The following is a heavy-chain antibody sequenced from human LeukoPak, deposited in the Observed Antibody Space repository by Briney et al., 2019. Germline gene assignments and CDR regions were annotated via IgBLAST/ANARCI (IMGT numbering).Heavy chain of an antibody. CDR1: GYTFTIYG. D-gene: IGHD1-26*01. Sequence: ASVKVSCKASGYTFTIYGISWVRQAPGQGLEWMGWISTYNGNTNYAQKLQGRVTMTTDTSTSTAYMELRSLRSDDTAVYYCARGSFRYSGSYDAFDIWGQGTMVTVSS. CDR2: ISTYNGNT. CDR3: ARGSFRYSGSYDAFDI. V-gene: IGHV1-18*01. J-gene: IGHJ3*02.